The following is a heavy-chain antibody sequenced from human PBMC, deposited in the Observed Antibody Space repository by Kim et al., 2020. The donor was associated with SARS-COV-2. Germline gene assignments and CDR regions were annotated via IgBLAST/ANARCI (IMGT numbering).Heavy chain of an antibody. V-gene: IGHV4-59*01. J-gene: IGHJ1*01. CDR3: AREGEDDYGDYSYFQH. Sequence: SLKSRVTISVDTSKYQFSLKLSSVTAADTAVYYCAREGEDDYGDYSYFQHWGQGTLVTVSS. D-gene: IGHD4-17*01.